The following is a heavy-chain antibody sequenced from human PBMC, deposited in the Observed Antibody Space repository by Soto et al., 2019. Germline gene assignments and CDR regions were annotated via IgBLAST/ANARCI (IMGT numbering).Heavy chain of an antibody. J-gene: IGHJ4*02. CDR2: INHSGTT. CDR3: AGPSRFDSSGYYFES. V-gene: IGHV4-34*01. D-gene: IGHD3-22*01. CDR1: GWSFSGYY. Sequence: QVQLQQWGAGLLKASETLSLTCAVYGWSFSGYYWSWIRQPPGKGLEWIGEINHSGTTKYSPPLKGPVTISVGTPENHCSRKLSSVTAADPAVYYCAGPSRFDSSGYYFESWGQGPQLTVS.